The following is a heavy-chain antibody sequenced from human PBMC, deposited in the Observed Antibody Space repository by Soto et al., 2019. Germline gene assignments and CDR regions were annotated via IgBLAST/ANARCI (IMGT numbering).Heavy chain of an antibody. J-gene: IGHJ4*02. Sequence: QVQLQQWGAGLLKPSETLSLTCAVYGGSFSGYYWSWIRQPPGKGLEWIGEIKHRGITNYNPSLNSRVTISVDTSKNQVSLKLSSVTAADTAVYYCARLYGSRGPFDYWGQGTLVTVSS. V-gene: IGHV4-34*01. D-gene: IGHD6-13*01. CDR1: GGSFSGYY. CDR3: ARLYGSRGPFDY. CDR2: IKHRGIT.